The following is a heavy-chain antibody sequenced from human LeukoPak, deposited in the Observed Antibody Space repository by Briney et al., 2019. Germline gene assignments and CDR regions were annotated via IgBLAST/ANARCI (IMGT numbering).Heavy chain of an antibody. Sequence: SETLSLTCTVSGGSISSYYWSWIRQPPGQGLERIGYIYYSGSTNYNPSLKSRVTISVDTSKNQFSLKLSSVTAADTAVYYCASGSHPYYYYGMDVWGQGTTVTVSS. J-gene: IGHJ6*02. CDR1: GGSISSYY. V-gene: IGHV4-59*08. CDR3: ASGSHPYYYYGMDV. CDR2: IYYSGST.